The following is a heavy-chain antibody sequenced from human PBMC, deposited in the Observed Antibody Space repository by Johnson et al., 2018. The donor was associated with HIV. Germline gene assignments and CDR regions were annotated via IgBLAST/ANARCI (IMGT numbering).Heavy chain of an antibody. V-gene: IGHV3-20*04. J-gene: IGHJ3*01. D-gene: IGHD3-10*01. CDR2: INWNGGNI. CDR3: SNYYGPPL. CDR1: GFTFANFG. Sequence: VQLVESGGAVVRPGGTLRLSCVVSGFTFANFGMSWVRQVPGKGLEWVSGINWNGGNIDYVDCVKGRFIISRDNAKNSLYLQMNSLKTEDTAVYYCSNYYGPPLWGRGTMVTVSS.